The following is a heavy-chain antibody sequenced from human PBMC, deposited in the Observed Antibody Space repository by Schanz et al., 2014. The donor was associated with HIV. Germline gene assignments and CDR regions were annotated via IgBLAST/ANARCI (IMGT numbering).Heavy chain of an antibody. J-gene: IGHJ4*02. D-gene: IGHD6-19*01. CDR1: GGTFRSNA. CDR3: AKMARSVAANTNFDY. Sequence: QVQLVQSGAEVKKPGSSVKVSCKASGGTFRSNAITWVRQAPGQGLEWIGHFNVMLSKINSAQKFQGKVSMTADPSTNTAYMEMRGLRFEDTAVYYCAKMARSVAANTNFDYWGQGTLVTVSS. CDR2: FNVMLSKI. V-gene: IGHV1-69*01.